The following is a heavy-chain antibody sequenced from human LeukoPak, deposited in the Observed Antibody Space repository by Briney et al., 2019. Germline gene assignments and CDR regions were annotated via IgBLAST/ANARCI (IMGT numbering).Heavy chain of an antibody. CDR3: ARTYYDILTGYYRYYFDY. CDR2: IYPGDSET. CDR1: GYRFTSHW. J-gene: IGHJ4*02. D-gene: IGHD3-9*01. V-gene: IGHV5-51*01. Sequence: GESLKISCQASGYRFTSHWIGWVRQMPGKGLEWMGIIYPGDSETRYSPSLQGQVTISADASINTAYLQWSSLKASDTAMYYCARTYYDILTGYYRYYFDYWGQGTLVTVSS.